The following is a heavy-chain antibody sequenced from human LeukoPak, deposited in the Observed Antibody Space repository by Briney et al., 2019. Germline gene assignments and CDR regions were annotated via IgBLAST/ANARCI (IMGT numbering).Heavy chain of an antibody. D-gene: IGHD3-10*01. CDR2: ISSSGSTI. V-gene: IGHV3-48*03. CDR3: ARDFFGSYDY. CDR1: GYTFSSYE. J-gene: IGHJ4*02. Sequence: GGSLRLSCAASGYTFSSYEMNWVRQAPGKGLERVSYISSSGSTIYYADSVKGRFTISRDNAKNSLYLQMNSLRAEDTAVYYCARDFFGSYDYWGQGTLVTVSS.